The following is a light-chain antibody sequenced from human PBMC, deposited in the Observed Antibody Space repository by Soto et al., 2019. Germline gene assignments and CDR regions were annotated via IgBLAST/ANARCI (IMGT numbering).Light chain of an antibody. CDR2: AAS. V-gene: IGKV3-20*01. Sequence: DIVLTQSPGNLSLSPGERATLSCRASQSVSSSNLAWYQQKPAQAPRLLIYAASRQAPGIPERFSGRGSGTDFTLTISRLEPEDFAVYYCQQYLTSPKTFGQGTKVDIK. CDR1: QSVSSSN. J-gene: IGKJ1*01. CDR3: QQYLTSPKT.